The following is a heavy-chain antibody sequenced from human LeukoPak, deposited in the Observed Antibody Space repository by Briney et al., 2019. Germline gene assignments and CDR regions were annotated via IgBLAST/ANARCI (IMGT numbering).Heavy chain of an antibody. CDR1: GGSISSHS. CDR3: ARQTGSGLFILP. V-gene: IGHV4-59*08. D-gene: IGHD3/OR15-3a*01. CDR2: IYDSGST. Sequence: SETLSLTCTVSGGSISSHSWNWIRQPPGKGLEWIAYIYDSGSTNYNPALKSRVTISVDTSKNQFSLKLSSVTAADTAVYYCARQTGSGLFILPGGQGTLVTVSS. J-gene: IGHJ4*02.